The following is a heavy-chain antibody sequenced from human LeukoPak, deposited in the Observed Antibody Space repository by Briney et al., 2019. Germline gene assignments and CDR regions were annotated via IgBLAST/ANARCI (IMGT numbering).Heavy chain of an antibody. D-gene: IGHD2-2*02. CDR2: IYYSGST. CDR3: ASIVVVPAAITDWFDP. V-gene: IGHV4-59*05. CDR1: GGSISTYC. J-gene: IGHJ5*02. Sequence: SETLSLTCTVSGGSISTYCWSWIRQPPGKGLEWIGSIYYSGSTYYNPSLKSRVTISVDTSKNQFSLKLSSVTAADTAVYYCASIVVVPAAITDWFDPWGQGTLVTVSS.